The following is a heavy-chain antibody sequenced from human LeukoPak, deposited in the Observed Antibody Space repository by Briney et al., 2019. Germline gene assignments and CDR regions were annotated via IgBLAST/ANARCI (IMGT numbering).Heavy chain of an antibody. V-gene: IGHV3-23*01. CDR3: AKANYYESSGYYENLDY. Sequence: PGGSLRLSCAASGFTFSIYWVHWVRQAPGKGLEWVSAITGSGGSTYHADSVKGRFTISRDNSKNTLYLQMNRLRAEDTAVYYCAKANYYESSGYYENLDYWGQGTLVTVSS. CDR1: GFTFSIYW. CDR2: ITGSGGST. J-gene: IGHJ4*02. D-gene: IGHD3-22*01.